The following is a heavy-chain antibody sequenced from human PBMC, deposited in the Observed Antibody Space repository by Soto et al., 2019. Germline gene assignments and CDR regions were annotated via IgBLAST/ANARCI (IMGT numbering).Heavy chain of an antibody. D-gene: IGHD2-8*01. CDR2: IRADNGNA. V-gene: IGHV1-18*04. J-gene: IGHJ6*02. CDR1: GYTFSSYG. CDR3: ARWGSCTSVVCRFLGMDV. Sequence: QVQLVQSGTEVKKPGASVKVSCKASGYTFSSYGISWVRQAPGQGLDWMGWIRADNGNANYAQKSQGRVTMTTDTTTSTSYMELRSLRSDDTAVYYCARWGSCTSVVCRFLGMDVWGQGTTVTVSS.